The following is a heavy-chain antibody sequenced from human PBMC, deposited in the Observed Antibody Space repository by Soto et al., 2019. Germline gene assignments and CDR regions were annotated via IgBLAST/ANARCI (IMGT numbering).Heavy chain of an antibody. V-gene: IGHV3-11*01. Sequence: QVQLVESGGGLVKPGGSLRLSCAASGFTFSDYYMSWIRQAPGKGLEWVSYISSSGSTIYYADSVKGRFTISRDNAKNPLYLQMKSLRAEGTAVYYCARAPPYYSDSRGYYYGYWGQGTLVTVSS. J-gene: IGHJ4*02. CDR1: GFTFSDYY. D-gene: IGHD3-22*01. CDR2: ISSSGSTI. CDR3: ARAPPYYSDSRGYYYGY.